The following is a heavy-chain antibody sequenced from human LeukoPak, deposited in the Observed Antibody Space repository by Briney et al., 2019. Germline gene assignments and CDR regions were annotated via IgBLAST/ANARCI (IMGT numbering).Heavy chain of an antibody. CDR2: IYSGGST. V-gene: IGHV3-66*04. Sequence: GGSLRLSCAASGFTVSSNYMSWVRQAPGKGLEWVSVIYSGGSTYYADSVKGRFTISRDNSKNTLYLQMSSLRAEDTAVYYCVKPQPGGGFDYWGQGTLVTVSS. CDR1: GFTVSSNY. D-gene: IGHD1-14*01. J-gene: IGHJ4*02. CDR3: VKPQPGGGFDY.